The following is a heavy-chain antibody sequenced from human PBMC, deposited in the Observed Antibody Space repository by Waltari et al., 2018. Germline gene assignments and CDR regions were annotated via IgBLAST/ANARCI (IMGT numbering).Heavy chain of an antibody. J-gene: IGHJ4*02. CDR3: ARRSTSNWYFDY. CDR2: IYYSGST. CDR1: GGSISSSSYY. D-gene: IGHD2-2*01. V-gene: IGHV4-39*01. Sequence: QLQLQESGPGLVKPSETLSITCTVSGGSISSSSYYWGWIRQPPGKGLEWIGSIYYSGSTYYNPSLKSRVTISVDTSKNQFSLKLSSVTAADTAVYYCARRSTSNWYFDYWGQGTLVTVSS.